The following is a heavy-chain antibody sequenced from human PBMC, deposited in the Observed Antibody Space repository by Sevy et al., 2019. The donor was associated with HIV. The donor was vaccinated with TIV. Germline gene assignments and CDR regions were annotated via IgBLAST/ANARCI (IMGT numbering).Heavy chain of an antibody. Sequence: GGSLRLSCAASGFTTGFTFSDYWMAWVRQAPGKGLEWVANIKEDGTEIYYLESLKGRFTIFRDNAKNLLYLQMNSLRAEDTAVYYCARGGYYGYSGLDYWGQGTLVTVSS. CDR2: IKEDGTEI. CDR1: GFTTGFTFSDYW. V-gene: IGHV3-7*01. CDR3: ARGGYYGYSGLDY. J-gene: IGHJ4*02. D-gene: IGHD3-10*01.